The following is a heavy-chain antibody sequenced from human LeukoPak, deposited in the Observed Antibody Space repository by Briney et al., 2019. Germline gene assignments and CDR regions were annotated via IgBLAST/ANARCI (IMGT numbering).Heavy chain of an antibody. CDR3: AKDLASMTYFDY. Sequence: GGSLRLSCAASGFTFTSYGMHWVRQAPGKGLEWVAFIRCDGSNKYYADSVQGRFTISRDNSKNTLYLQMNTLRGEDTAVYYCAKDLASMTYFDYWGQGTLVTVSS. CDR1: GFTFTSYG. J-gene: IGHJ4*02. CDR2: IRCDGSNK. V-gene: IGHV3-30*02. D-gene: IGHD6-6*01.